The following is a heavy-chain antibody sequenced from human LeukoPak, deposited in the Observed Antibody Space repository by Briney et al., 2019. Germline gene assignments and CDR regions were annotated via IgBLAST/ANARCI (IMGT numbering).Heavy chain of an antibody. D-gene: IGHD6-13*01. Sequence: PGGSLRLSCAASGFTFRSYAMTWDRQAPGKGLEWVSVISGSGGNAYYADSVKGRFTISRDNFKNTLYLQMNSLTAEDTAIYYCAKGGTSSWYFVFDYWGQGVLVTVSS. V-gene: IGHV3-23*01. CDR1: GFTFRSYA. CDR3: AKGGTSSWYFVFDY. CDR2: ISGSGGNA. J-gene: IGHJ4*02.